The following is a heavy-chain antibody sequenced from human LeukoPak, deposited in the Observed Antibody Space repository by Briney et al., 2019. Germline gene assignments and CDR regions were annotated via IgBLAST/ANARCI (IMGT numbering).Heavy chain of an antibody. CDR1: GFTFKTYS. J-gene: IGHJ4*02. CDR2: ISSGGTYV. V-gene: IGHV3-21*04. CDR3: AKAKGSGLKWYFDY. D-gene: IGHD6-19*01. Sequence: GGSLRLSCVVSGFTFKTYSMNWVRQAPGKGLEWVSSISSGGTYVDYADSVKGRFTISRDNSKNMLYLQMNSLTVGDTAEYYCAKAKGSGLKWYFDYWGQGTLVTVSS.